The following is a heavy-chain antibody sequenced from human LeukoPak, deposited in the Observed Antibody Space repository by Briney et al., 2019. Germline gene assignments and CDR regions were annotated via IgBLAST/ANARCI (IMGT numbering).Heavy chain of an antibody. D-gene: IGHD3-9*01. CDR1: GYTFTSYG. V-gene: IGHV1-18*01. CDR2: ISAYNGNT. J-gene: IGHJ5*02. Sequence: ASAKVSCKASGYTFTSYGISWVRQAPGQGLEWMGWISAYNGNTNYAQKLQGRVTMTTDTSTSTAYMELRSLRSDDTAVYYCARDFKEYYDILRCWFDPWGQGTLVTVSS. CDR3: ARDFKEYYDILRCWFDP.